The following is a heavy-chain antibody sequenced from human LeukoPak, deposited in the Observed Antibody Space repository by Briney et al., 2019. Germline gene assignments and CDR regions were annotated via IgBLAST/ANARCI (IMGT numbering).Heavy chain of an antibody. V-gene: IGHV3-23*01. CDR1: GFTFSSYA. Sequence: PGGSLRLSCAASGFTFSSYAMSWVRQAPGKGLEWISAISGSGGSTYYADSVKGRFTISRDNSKNTLHLQMNSLRAEDTAVYYCARGLTPEYRTEKVAGTFDYWGQGTLVTVSS. J-gene: IGHJ4*02. CDR3: ARGLTPEYRTEKVAGTFDY. CDR2: ISGSGGST. D-gene: IGHD6-19*01.